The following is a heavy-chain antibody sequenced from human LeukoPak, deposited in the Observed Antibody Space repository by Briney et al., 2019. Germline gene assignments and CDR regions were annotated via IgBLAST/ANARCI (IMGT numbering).Heavy chain of an antibody. J-gene: IGHJ6*02. CDR2: IYPGDSDT. V-gene: IGHV5-51*01. CDR1: GYSFTSYW. D-gene: IGHD6-13*01. CDR3: ARVEAAADYYYYGMDV. Sequence: GESLKISCKGSGYSFTSYWIGWVRQMPGKGLEWMGIIYPGDSDTRYSPSFQGQVTISADKSISTAYLQWSSLKASDTAMYYCARVEAAADYYYYGMDVWGQGTTVTVSS.